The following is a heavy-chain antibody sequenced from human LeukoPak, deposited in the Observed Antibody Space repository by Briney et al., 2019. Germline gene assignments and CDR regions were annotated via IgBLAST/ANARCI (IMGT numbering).Heavy chain of an antibody. CDR3: ATRGYSYGPLDY. D-gene: IGHD5-18*01. J-gene: IGHJ4*02. Sequence: VASVKVSCKASGGTFSSYAISWVRQAPGQGLEWMGGIIPIFGTANYAQKFQGRVTITADESTSTAYMELSSLRSEDTAVYYCATRGYSYGPLDYWGQGTLVTVSS. CDR1: GGTFSSYA. CDR2: IIPIFGTA. V-gene: IGHV1-69*13.